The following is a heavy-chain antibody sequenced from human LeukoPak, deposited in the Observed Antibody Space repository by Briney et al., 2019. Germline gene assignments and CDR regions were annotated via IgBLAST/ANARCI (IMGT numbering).Heavy chain of an antibody. J-gene: IGHJ5*02. Sequence: PSETLSLTCTVSGGSIGSYYWSWIRQPPGKGLEWIGYIYYSGSTNYNPSLKSRVTISVDTSKNQFSLKLSSVTAADTAVYYCARALVLPNWFDPWGQGTLVTVSS. CDR1: GGSIGSYY. CDR2: IYYSGST. V-gene: IGHV4-59*01. CDR3: ARALVLPNWFDP. D-gene: IGHD2-2*01.